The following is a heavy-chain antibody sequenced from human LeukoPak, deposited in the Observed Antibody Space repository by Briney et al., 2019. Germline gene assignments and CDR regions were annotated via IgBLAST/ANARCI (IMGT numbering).Heavy chain of an antibody. J-gene: IGHJ4*02. CDR1: GFTFSSYA. Sequence: GGSLRLSCAASGFTFSSYAMSWVRQAPGKGLEWVSAISGSGGSTYYADSVKGRFTISRDNSKNTLYLQMNSLRAEDTAVYYCANAHHSYRIAVAGIDYWGQGTLVTVSS. CDR3: ANAHHSYRIAVAGIDY. V-gene: IGHV3-23*01. CDR2: ISGSGGST. D-gene: IGHD6-19*01.